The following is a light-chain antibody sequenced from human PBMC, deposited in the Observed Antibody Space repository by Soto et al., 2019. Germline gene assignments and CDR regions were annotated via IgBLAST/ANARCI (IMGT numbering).Light chain of an antibody. J-gene: IGLJ3*02. CDR3: QSYASSLSTSGRV. CDR2: ANN. Sequence: QSVLTQPPSVSGAPGQRVTISCTGSSSNIGAGYDVHWYQQLPGTAPKLLLYANNNRPSGVPGRFSGSKSGTSASLAITGLQAEDEAEYYCQSYASSLSTSGRVFGGGTKLTVL. V-gene: IGLV1-40*01. CDR1: SSNIGAGYD.